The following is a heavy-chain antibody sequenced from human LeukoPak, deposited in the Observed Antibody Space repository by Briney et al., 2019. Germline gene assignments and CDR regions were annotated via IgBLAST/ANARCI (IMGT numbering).Heavy chain of an antibody. Sequence: EASETLSLTCTVSGGSISSSNYYWGWIRQPPGKGLEWIGNIYNSGITHYNPSLKSRVTISIDTSKNQFSLRLSSVTAADTAVYYCARHSGGLLQSHWGLWYWGQGTLVTVSS. CDR3: ARHSGGLLQSHWGLWY. V-gene: IGHV4-39*01. CDR2: IYNSGIT. D-gene: IGHD7-27*01. J-gene: IGHJ4*02. CDR1: GGSISSSNYY.